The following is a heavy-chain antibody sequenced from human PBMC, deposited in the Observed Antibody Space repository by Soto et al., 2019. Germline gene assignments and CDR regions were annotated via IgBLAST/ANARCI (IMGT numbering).Heavy chain of an antibody. V-gene: IGHV3-30*18. CDR2: ISYDGSNK. J-gene: IGHJ4*02. CDR3: AKDMSGYDFSPPIDY. Sequence: GGSLRLSCAASGFTFSSYGMHWVRQAPGKGLEWVAVISYDGSNKYYADSVKGRFTISRDNSKNTLYLQMNSLRAEDTAVYYCAKDMSGYDFSPPIDYWGQGTLVTVSS. D-gene: IGHD5-12*01. CDR1: GFTFSSYG.